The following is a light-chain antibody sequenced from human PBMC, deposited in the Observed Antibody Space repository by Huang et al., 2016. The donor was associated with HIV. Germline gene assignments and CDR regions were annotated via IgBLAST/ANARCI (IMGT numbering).Light chain of an antibody. CDR3: QQYNNWPRT. J-gene: IGKJ1*01. V-gene: IGKV3-15*01. CDR2: GAS. CDR1: QSISSS. Sequence: EIVMTQSPATLSVSPGERATLSCRASQSISSSLAWYQQKPGQAPRVLSYGASTRATEIPARFSGSGSGTQFTLTISSLQSEDFALYYCQQYNNWPRTFGQGTKVEIK.